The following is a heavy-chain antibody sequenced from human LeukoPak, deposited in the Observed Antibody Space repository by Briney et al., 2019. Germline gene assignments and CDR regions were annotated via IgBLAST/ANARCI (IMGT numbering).Heavy chain of an antibody. D-gene: IGHD6-19*01. CDR3: ARVIAVAAWEYYYYMDV. Sequence: SKTLSLTCAVYGGSFSGYYWSWICQPPGKGLEWIGEINHSGSTNYNPSLKSRVTISVDTSKNQFSLKLSSVTAADTAVYYCARVIAVAAWEYYYYMDVWGKGTTVTVSS. V-gene: IGHV4-34*01. CDR1: GGSFSGYY. CDR2: INHSGST. J-gene: IGHJ6*03.